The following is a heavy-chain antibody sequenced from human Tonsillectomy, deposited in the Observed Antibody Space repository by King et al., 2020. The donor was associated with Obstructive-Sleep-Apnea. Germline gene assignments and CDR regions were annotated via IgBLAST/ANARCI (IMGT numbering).Heavy chain of an antibody. D-gene: IGHD2-2*01. CDR2: IDPSDSYT. CDR3: ARDGGGYCSSTSCRENDY. Sequence: VQLVESGAEVKKPGESLRISCKGSGYSFTSYWISWVRQMPGKGLEWMGRIDPSDSYTNYSPSFQGHVTISADNAISTAYLQWSSLKASDSAMYYCARDGGGYCSSTSCRENDYWGQGTLVTVSS. CDR1: GYSFTSYW. J-gene: IGHJ4*02. V-gene: IGHV5-10-1*03.